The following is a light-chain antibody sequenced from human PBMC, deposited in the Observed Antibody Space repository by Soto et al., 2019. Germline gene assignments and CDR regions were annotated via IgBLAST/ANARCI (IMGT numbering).Light chain of an antibody. CDR3: QQSYSTQRT. Sequence: DIQMTQSPSSLSASVGDRVTITCRASQSISSYLNWYQQKPGKAPKLLIYAASSLQSGVPSRFSGSGSGTDLTLTISSRQPEDFATYYCQQSYSTQRTVGQGTKVDIK. V-gene: IGKV1-39*01. CDR2: AAS. CDR1: QSISSY. J-gene: IGKJ1*01.